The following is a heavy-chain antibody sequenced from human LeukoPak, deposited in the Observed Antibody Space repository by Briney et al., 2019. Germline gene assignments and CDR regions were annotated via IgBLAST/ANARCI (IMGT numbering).Heavy chain of an antibody. J-gene: IGHJ4*02. Sequence: GESLKISCKGSSYIFTSHWIGWVRQMPGKGLEWMGIIFPGDSDTRYSPSFQGQVTISADKSISTAYLQWSSLKASDTAMYYCARSRGSVVTAYWGQGTLVTVSS. D-gene: IGHD4-23*01. CDR3: ARSRGSVVTAY. V-gene: IGHV5-51*01. CDR2: IFPGDSDT. CDR1: SYIFTSHW.